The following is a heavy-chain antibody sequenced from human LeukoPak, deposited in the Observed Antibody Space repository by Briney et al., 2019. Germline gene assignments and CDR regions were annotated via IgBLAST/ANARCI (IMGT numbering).Heavy chain of an antibody. CDR2: ISYDGSDK. D-gene: IGHD3-10*01. CDR1: GFTFSSYG. CDR3: ATEGLWFGELSPGY. V-gene: IGHV3-30*03. J-gene: IGHJ4*02. Sequence: GRSLRLSCAASGFTFSSYGMHWVRQAPGKGLEWVAVISYDGSDKYYADSVKGRFTISGDNSKNTLYLQMNSLRAEDTAVYYCATEGLWFGELSPGYWGQGTLVTVSS.